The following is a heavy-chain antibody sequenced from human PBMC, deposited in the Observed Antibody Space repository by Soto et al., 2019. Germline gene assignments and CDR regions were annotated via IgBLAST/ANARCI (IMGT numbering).Heavy chain of an antibody. CDR1: GGTFSSYT. Sequence: ASVKVSCKASGGTFSSYTISWVRQAPGQGLEWMGRIIPILDIANYAQKFQGRVTITADKSTSIAYMQLSSLRSEDTAVYYCARDQGMEGTNTIPHYWGQGTLVTVSS. V-gene: IGHV1-69*04. CDR3: ARDQGMEGTNTIPHY. CDR2: IIPILDIA. D-gene: IGHD1-1*01. J-gene: IGHJ4*02.